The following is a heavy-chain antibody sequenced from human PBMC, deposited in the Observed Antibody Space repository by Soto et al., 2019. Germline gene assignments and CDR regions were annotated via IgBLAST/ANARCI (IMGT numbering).Heavy chain of an antibody. Sequence: EVQLVESGGGMVQPGRSLRLSCVVSGLTFDDYAMHWVRQAPGKGLEWVSGISWNSGSIGYADSVKGRFTISRDNAKNSLYLQMNSLRVEDTALYYCAKLIYSGKGDGMDVWGQGTTVTVSS. CDR3: AKLIYSGKGDGMDV. V-gene: IGHV3-9*01. CDR2: ISWNSGSI. D-gene: IGHD2-21*01. CDR1: GLTFDDYA. J-gene: IGHJ6*02.